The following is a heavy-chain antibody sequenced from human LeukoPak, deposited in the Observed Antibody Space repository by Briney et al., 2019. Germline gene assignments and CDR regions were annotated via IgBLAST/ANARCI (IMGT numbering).Heavy chain of an antibody. J-gene: IGHJ4*02. Sequence: PGGSLRLSCAASGFTFSSYAMSWVRQAPGKGLEWVSAISGSGGSTYYADSVEGRFTISRDNSKNTLYLQMNSLRAEDTAVYYCAKGGSYSSSSWFGYWGQGTLVTVSS. D-gene: IGHD6-6*01. CDR3: AKGGSYSSSSWFGY. CDR2: ISGSGGST. V-gene: IGHV3-23*01. CDR1: GFTFSSYA.